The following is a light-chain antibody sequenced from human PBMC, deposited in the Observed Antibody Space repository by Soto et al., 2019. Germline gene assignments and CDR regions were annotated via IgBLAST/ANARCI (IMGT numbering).Light chain of an antibody. J-gene: IGLJ3*02. CDR2: EVS. CDR3: SSYTSSSTRV. Sequence: QSALTQPASVSVSPGQSFTISCTGTSSDVGGYNYVSWYQQHPGKAPKLMIYEVSNRPSGVSNRFSGYKSGNTASLTISGLQDEDEADYYCSSYTSSSTRVFGGGTKLTVL. CDR1: SSDVGGYNY. V-gene: IGLV2-14*01.